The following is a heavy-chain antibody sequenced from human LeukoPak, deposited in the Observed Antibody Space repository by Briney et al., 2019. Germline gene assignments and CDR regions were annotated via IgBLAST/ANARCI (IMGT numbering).Heavy chain of an antibody. Sequence: PGGSLRLSCAASGFTFSSYAMSWVRQAPGKGLEWVSVISGSGGSTYYADSVKGRFTISRDNSKNTLYLQMNSLRAEDTAVYYCAKDRGGSSSRAPFDYWGQGTLVTVSS. D-gene: IGHD6-6*01. CDR1: GFTFSSYA. CDR3: AKDRGGSSSRAPFDY. V-gene: IGHV3-23*01. J-gene: IGHJ4*02. CDR2: ISGSGGST.